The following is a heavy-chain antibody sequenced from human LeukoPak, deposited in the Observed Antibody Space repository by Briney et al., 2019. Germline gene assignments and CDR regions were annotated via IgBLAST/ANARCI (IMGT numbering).Heavy chain of an antibody. CDR2: IKSTTVGGTT. D-gene: IGHD3-10*01. CDR3: ATDLGGYYSGSGTYWGSLDY. V-gene: IGHV3-15*01. Sequence: PGGSLRLSCAVSGLTFSNAWMSWVRQAPGKGLEWVGRIKSTTVGGTTEYAAPVKGRFTISRDDSKNTVYLQMNSLKTEDTAVYYCATDLGGYYSGSGTYWGSLDYWGQGTVVTVSS. J-gene: IGHJ4*02. CDR1: GLTFSNAW.